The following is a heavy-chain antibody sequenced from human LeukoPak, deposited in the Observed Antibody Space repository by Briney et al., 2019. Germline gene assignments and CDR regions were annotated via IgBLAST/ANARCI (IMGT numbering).Heavy chain of an antibody. Sequence: SETLSLTYTVSGGSISSYYWSWVRQPPGKGLEWIGYIYYSGSTNYNPSLKSRVTISVDTSKNQFSLKLSSVTAADTAVYYCARSSSGWADAFDIWGQGTTVTVSS. D-gene: IGHD6-19*01. J-gene: IGHJ3*02. CDR3: ARSSSGWADAFDI. V-gene: IGHV4-59*01. CDR1: GGSISSYY. CDR2: IYYSGST.